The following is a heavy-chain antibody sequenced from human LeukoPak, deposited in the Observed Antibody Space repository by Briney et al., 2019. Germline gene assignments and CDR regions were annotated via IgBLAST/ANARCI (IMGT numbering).Heavy chain of an antibody. V-gene: IGHV3-30-3*01. Sequence: PGRSLRLSCAASGFTFSSYAMHWVRQAPGKGLEWVAVISYDGSNKYYADSVKGRFTISRDNSKNTLYLQMNSLRAEDTAVYYCARGRSAPTGYCSSTSCERALDIWGQGTMVTVSS. J-gene: IGHJ3*02. D-gene: IGHD2-2*01. CDR2: ISYDGSNK. CDR3: ARGRSAPTGYCSSTSCERALDI. CDR1: GFTFSSYA.